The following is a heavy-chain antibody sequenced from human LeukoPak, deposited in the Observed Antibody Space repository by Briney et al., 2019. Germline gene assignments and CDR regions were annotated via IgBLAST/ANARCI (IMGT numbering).Heavy chain of an antibody. CDR1: GYTLTGLS. CDR3: ARTYCAEDCSIRYFDY. J-gene: IGHJ4*02. CDR2: IDPDNGET. D-gene: IGHD2-21*02. V-gene: IGHV1-24*01. Sequence: ASVKVSCKVSGYTLTGLSMHWVRQAPGKGLEWMGGIDPDNGETIYAQKFQGRVTLTRDKSTSTVYMELSSLTSDDTAVYYCARTYCAEDCSIRYFDYWGQGTLVTVSS.